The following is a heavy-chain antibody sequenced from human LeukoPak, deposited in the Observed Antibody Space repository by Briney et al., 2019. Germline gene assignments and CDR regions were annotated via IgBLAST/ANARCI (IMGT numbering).Heavy chain of an antibody. CDR2: INHSGST. Sequence: SETLSLTCAVYGGSFSGYYWSWIRQPPGKGLEWIGEINHSGSTNYNPSLKSRVTISVDTSKNQFSLELSSVTAADTAVYYCARVIQWYFDYWGQGTLVTVSS. V-gene: IGHV4-34*01. J-gene: IGHJ4*02. CDR1: GGSFSGYY. D-gene: IGHD5-12*01. CDR3: ARVIQWYFDY.